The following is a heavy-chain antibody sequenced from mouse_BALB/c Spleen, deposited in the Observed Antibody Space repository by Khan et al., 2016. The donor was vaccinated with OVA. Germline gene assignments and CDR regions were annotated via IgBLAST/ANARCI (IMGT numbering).Heavy chain of an antibody. CDR1: GYTFTSYW. CDR3: GRENYYDSSCDAMDY. Sequence: DLVKPGASVKLSCKASGYTFTSYWINWIKQRPGQGLEWIGRIAPGSGSTYYNEMFKGQVTLTGDKSSSTVYIQLSSLSSEDSAVNFCGRENYYDSSCDAMDYWGQGTSVTVSS. V-gene: IGHV1S41*01. J-gene: IGHJ4*01. CDR2: IAPGSGST. D-gene: IGHD1-1*01.